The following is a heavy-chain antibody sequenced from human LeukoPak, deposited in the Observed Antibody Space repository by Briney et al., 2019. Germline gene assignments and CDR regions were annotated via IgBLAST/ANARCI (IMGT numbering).Heavy chain of an antibody. D-gene: IGHD6-13*01. J-gene: IGHJ6*02. Sequence: GGSLRLSCAASGFTFDDYGMSWVRQAPGKGLEWVAVIWYDGSNKYYADSVKGRFTISRDNSKNTLYLQMNSLRAEDTAVYYCARDEAAAGTYYYYYGMDVWGQGTTVTVSS. V-gene: IGHV3-33*08. CDR3: ARDEAAAGTYYYYYGMDV. CDR2: IWYDGSNK. CDR1: GFTFDDYG.